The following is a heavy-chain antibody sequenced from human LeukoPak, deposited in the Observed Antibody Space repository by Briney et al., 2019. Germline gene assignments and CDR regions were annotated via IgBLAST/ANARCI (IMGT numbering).Heavy chain of an antibody. D-gene: IGHD6-13*01. CDR3: ARGRGLATAEDY. J-gene: IGHJ4*02. Sequence: ASVKVSCKTSGYSFTSYPMNWVRQAPGQGLEWMGWINTNTGNVTYAQGFTGRFVFSLDTSLNTAFLEISRLTPEDIGVYYCARGRGLATAEDYWGQGSLVTVSS. V-gene: IGHV7-4-1*02. CDR1: GYSFTSYP. CDR2: INTNTGNV.